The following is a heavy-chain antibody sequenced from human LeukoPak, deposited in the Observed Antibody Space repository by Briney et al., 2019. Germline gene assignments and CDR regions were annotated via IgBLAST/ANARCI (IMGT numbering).Heavy chain of an antibody. Sequence: GESLKISCKGSGYSFNSYWIGWVRQMPGKGLKWMGIIYPGDSDARYSPSFQGQVTISADKSISTAYMELSRLRSDDTAVYYCARDPIPLGYWGQGTLVTVSS. V-gene: IGHV5-51*01. CDR2: IYPGDSDA. J-gene: IGHJ4*02. CDR3: ARDPIPLGY. CDR1: GYSFNSYW.